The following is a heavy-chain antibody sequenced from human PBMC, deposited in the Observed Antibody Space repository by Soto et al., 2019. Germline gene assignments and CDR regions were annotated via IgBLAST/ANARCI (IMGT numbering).Heavy chain of an antibody. D-gene: IGHD6-19*01. Sequence: QVQLVQSGAEVKKPGASVKVSCKASGYTFTSYAMHWVRQAPGQRLEWMGWINAGNGNTKYSQKFQGRVTITRDTSASTANMELSSLRSEDTAVYYCAREPPLYSSGWYGHDYWGQGTLVTVSS. CDR2: INAGNGNT. V-gene: IGHV1-3*01. CDR3: AREPPLYSSGWYGHDY. CDR1: GYTFTSYA. J-gene: IGHJ4*02.